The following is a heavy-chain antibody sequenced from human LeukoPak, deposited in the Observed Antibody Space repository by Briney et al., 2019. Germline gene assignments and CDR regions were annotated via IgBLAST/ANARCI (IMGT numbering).Heavy chain of an antibody. Sequence: GGSLRLSCAASGFTFSSYAMHWVRQAPGKGLEWVAAISYDGSNNYYADSVKGRFTISRDNSKNTLYLQMNSLRAEDTAVYYCARGSYGDYEAYYFDYWGQGTLVIVSS. CDR3: ARGSYGDYEAYYFDY. CDR1: GFTFSSYA. D-gene: IGHD4-17*01. V-gene: IGHV3-30-3*01. CDR2: ISYDGSNN. J-gene: IGHJ4*02.